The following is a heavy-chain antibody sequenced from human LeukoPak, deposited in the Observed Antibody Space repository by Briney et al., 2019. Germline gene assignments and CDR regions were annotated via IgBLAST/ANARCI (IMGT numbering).Heavy chain of an antibody. D-gene: IGHD5-12*01. CDR2: IKQDGSEK. CDR3: ARDLSGVATTFHY. CDR1: GFTFSSYW. Sequence: GGSLRLSCAASGFTFSSYWMSWVRQAPGKGLEWVANIKQDGSEKYYVDSVKGRFTISRDNAKNSLYLQMNSLRAEDTAVYYCARDLSGVATTFHYWGQGTLVTVSS. J-gene: IGHJ4*02. V-gene: IGHV3-7*01.